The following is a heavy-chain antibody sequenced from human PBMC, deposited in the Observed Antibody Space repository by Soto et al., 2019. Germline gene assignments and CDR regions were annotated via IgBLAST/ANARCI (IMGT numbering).Heavy chain of an antibody. CDR1: GFTFSSYS. D-gene: IGHD3-3*01. CDR3: ARAGDFWSGYYSYYYMDV. CDR2: ISSSSSTI. Sequence: GGSLRLSCAASGFTFSSYSMNWVRQAPGKGLEWVSYISSSSSTIYYADSVKGRFTISRDNAKNSLYLQMNSLRAEDTAVYYCARAGDFWSGYYSYYYMDVWGKGTTVTVSS. V-gene: IGHV3-48*01. J-gene: IGHJ6*03.